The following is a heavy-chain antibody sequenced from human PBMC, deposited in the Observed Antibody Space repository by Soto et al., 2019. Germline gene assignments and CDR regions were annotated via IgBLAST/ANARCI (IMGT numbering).Heavy chain of an antibody. D-gene: IGHD2-2*03. Sequence: QVQLVQSGAEVKKPGSSVKVSCKASGGTFSSYAISWVRQAPGQGLEWMGGIIPIFGTANYAQKFQGRVTITADESTSTDYMELSSLRSEDTAVYYCARRSRRTQNGYCISNSCQPNYYYCGMDVWGQGTTVTVSS. CDR2: IIPIFGTA. V-gene: IGHV1-69*12. CDR1: GGTFSSYA. J-gene: IGHJ6*02. CDR3: ARRSRRTQNGYCISNSCQPNYYYCGMDV.